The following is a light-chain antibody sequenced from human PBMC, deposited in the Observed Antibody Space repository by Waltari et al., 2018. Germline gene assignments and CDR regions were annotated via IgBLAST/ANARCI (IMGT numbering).Light chain of an antibody. V-gene: IGLV4-69*01. Sequence: QLVLTQSPSASASLGASVKLTCTLSSGHSSNVIAWHQQQPEKGPRYLMKVNSDGSHSKGDKIPDRFSGSSSGAEHYLTFSSLQSEDEADYYCQTGGHGTWVFGGGTKLTVL. CDR3: QTGGHGTWV. J-gene: IGLJ3*02. CDR1: SGHSSNV. CDR2: VNSDGSH.